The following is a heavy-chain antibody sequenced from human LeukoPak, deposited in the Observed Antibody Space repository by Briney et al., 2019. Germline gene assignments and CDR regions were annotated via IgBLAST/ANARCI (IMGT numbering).Heavy chain of an antibody. V-gene: IGHV3-64*01. J-gene: IGHJ4*02. CDR2: INRYGDST. CDR3: ARARRDCSGGSCYSYYFDF. CDR1: GFTFSSYI. Sequence: GGSLRLSCAASGFTFSSYIMNWVRQAPGKGLEFVSAINRYGDSTYYANSVKGRFTISRDDSKNTVYLQMGSLRAEDMAVYYCARARRDCSGGSCYSYYFDFWGQGTLVTVSS. D-gene: IGHD2-15*01.